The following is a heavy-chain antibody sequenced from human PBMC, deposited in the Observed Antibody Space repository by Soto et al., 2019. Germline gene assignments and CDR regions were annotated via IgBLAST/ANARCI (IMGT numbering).Heavy chain of an antibody. CDR3: AKSGPNISWIKDAFVY. CDR1: GFTFDDYA. D-gene: IGHD6-13*01. V-gene: IGHV3-23*01. CDR2: FTHGGDDT. Sequence: GGSLRLSCTASGFTFDDYAMSWFRQAPGKGLEWVGFTHGGDDTFYADSVRGRFTISRDNYRNILYLQIDSLRAEDTAVYHCAKSGPNISWIKDAFVYWGQGPVVTVSS. J-gene: IGHJ4*02.